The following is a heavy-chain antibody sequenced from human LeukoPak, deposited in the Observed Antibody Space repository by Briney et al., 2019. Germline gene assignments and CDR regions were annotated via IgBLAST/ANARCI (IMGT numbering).Heavy chain of an antibody. CDR2: IYYSGST. CDR1: GGSISSGGYY. J-gene: IGHJ4*02. V-gene: IGHV4-31*03. CDR3: ARDPDYYGSGSYSYFDY. D-gene: IGHD3-10*01. Sequence: PPQTLSLTCTVSGGSISSGGYYWSWIRQHPGKGLEWTRHIYYSGSTYYNPSLKSRVTISVDTSKNQFSLKLSSVTAADTAVYYCARDPDYYGSGSYSYFDYWGQGTLVTVS.